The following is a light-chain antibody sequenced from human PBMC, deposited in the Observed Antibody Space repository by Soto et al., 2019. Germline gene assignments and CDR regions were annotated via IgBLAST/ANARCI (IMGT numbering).Light chain of an antibody. J-gene: IGKJ4*01. V-gene: IGKV4-1*01. Sequence: DIVMTQSPDSLAVSLGERATINCKSSQSVLYSSNNMNYLAWYQKKPGQPPNLLIYWASTRQSGVPDRFSGSGSGTDFTLTISSLQPEAVAVYYCQQYFATPLTFGGGTEVEIK. CDR2: WAS. CDR3: QQYFATPLT. CDR1: QSVLYSSNNMNY.